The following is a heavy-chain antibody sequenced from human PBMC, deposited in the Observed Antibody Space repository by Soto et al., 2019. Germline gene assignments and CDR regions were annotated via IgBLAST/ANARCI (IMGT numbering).Heavy chain of an antibody. Sequence: QVQLVQSGAEVKKPGSSVKVSCKASGGAFRNYGFSWVRQAPGQGLEWMGGIIPILGTTIYAQKLQGRVTITADNSTSTAYMELSDLRSEDTAVYYCARWVRFGESEGFDYWGQGTLVTVSS. CDR1: GGAFRNYG. CDR2: IIPILGTT. D-gene: IGHD3-10*01. J-gene: IGHJ4*02. CDR3: ARWVRFGESEGFDY. V-gene: IGHV1-69*06.